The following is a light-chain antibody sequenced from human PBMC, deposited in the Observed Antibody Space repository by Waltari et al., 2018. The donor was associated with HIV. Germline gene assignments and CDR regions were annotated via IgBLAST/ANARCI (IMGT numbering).Light chain of an antibody. CDR2: AAS. Sequence: AIQMTQSPHSLSASTGDRVTITCRASQGVSNFLAWYQQKPGEAPKLLISAASTLQREVPSRFSGSGSDTDFSLTISCLQSEDFATYYCQQYYSFPLTFGGGTRVEVK. CDR3: QQYYSFPLT. V-gene: IGKV1-8*01. CDR1: QGVSNF. J-gene: IGKJ4*01.